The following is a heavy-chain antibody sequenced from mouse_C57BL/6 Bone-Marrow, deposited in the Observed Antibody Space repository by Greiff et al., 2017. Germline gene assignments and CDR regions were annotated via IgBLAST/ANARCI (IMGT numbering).Heavy chain of an antibody. CDR3: AIWGTVVARSSYYARDY. J-gene: IGHJ4*01. V-gene: IGHV1-74*01. D-gene: IGHD1-1*01. CDR2: IHPSDSDT. CDR1: GYTFTSYW. Sequence: QVQLKQPGAELVTPGASVKVSCKASGYTFTSYWMHWVKPRPGQGLEWIGRIHPSDSDTNYNPKFTGKATLTVDKSSSAAYMQLRSLTAEDSAVYYCAIWGTVVARSSYYARDYWGQGTSVTVSS.